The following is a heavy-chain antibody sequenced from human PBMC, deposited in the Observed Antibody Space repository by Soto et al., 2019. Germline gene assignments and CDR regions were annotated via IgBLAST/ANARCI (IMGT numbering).Heavy chain of an antibody. D-gene: IGHD4-17*01. Sequence: GSLRLSCAASGFTFSSYGMHWVRQAPGKGLEWVAVISYDGSNKYYADSVKGRFTISRDNSKNTLYLQMNSLRAEDTAVYYCAKGGLDYGDYKSYYYGMDVWGQGTTVTVSS. J-gene: IGHJ6*02. V-gene: IGHV3-30*18. CDR2: ISYDGSNK. CDR1: GFTFSSYG. CDR3: AKGGLDYGDYKSYYYGMDV.